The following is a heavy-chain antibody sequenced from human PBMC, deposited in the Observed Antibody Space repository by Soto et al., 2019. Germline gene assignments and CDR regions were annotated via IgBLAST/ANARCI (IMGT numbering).Heavy chain of an antibody. Sequence: GESLKISCKGSGYSFTSYWIGWVRQMPGKGLEWMGIIYPGDSDTRYSPSFQGQVTISADKSISTAYLQWSSLKASDTAMYYCARHSKILSHFVVEGPPTGDFQHWGQGTLVTVSS. CDR3: ARHSKILSHFVVEGPPTGDFQH. CDR2: IYPGDSDT. CDR1: GYSFTSYW. J-gene: IGHJ1*01. D-gene: IGHD2-21*01. V-gene: IGHV5-51*01.